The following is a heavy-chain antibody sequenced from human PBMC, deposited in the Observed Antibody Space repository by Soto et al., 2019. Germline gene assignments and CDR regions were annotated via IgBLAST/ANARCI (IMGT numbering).Heavy chain of an antibody. CDR1: GFTFSDYA. Sequence: VQLVESGGGVVQPGRSLRLSCAASGFTFSDYAMHWVRQAPGKGLEWVAVVSHDGRNTHYADSVKGRFTISRDSSKNTVSLDMTRLRAEDTAVYYCAKGGRQWLVTSDFNYWGQGALVIVSS. CDR2: VSHDGRNT. D-gene: IGHD6-19*01. V-gene: IGHV3-30*18. CDR3: AKGGRQWLVTSDFNY. J-gene: IGHJ4*02.